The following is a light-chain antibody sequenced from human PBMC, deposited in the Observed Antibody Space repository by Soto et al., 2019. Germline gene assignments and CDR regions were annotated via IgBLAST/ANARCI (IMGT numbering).Light chain of an antibody. CDR3: QHYNSYSEA. CDR1: RSIINS. J-gene: IGKJ1*01. V-gene: IGKV1-5*03. Sequence: DIQLTQSPSTLSASVGDRVTITCQSSRSIINSLAWYQQKSGKGPTLLIYKASNLQTGVPSRFSGSGYGTEFLLTISSLQPDDFATYYCQHYNSYSEAFGQGTKVDIK. CDR2: KAS.